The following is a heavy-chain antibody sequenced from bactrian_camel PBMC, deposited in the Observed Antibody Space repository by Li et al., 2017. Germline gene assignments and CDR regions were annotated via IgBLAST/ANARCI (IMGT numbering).Heavy chain of an antibody. J-gene: IGHJ4*01. CDR3: AAVNACPSSWYQAWVPAFAL. CDR1: ETIYTLNC. V-gene: IGHV3S54*01. Sequence: HVQLVESGGGLVQAGGSLRLSCATSETIYTLNCMGWFRQAPGKKREGVATIYTDNSGRIYYADSVKGRFTISRDSAKNTVYLQMNTLKTEDTAVYYCAAVNACPSSWYQAWVPAFALWGQGTQVTVS. D-gene: IGHD1*01. CDR2: IYTDNSGRI.